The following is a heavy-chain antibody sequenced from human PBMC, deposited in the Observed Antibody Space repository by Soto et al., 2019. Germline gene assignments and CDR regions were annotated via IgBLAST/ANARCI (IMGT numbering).Heavy chain of an antibody. Sequence: SETLSLTCAVSGYSISTGFNWGWIRQPPGKGLEWIGSIYHSGSTYYNLSLKSRVTISADTSKNQISLKLIPVTAADTALYYCARDWSTGFYHFDSWGQGTLVTVSS. D-gene: IGHD6-19*01. J-gene: IGHJ4*02. CDR1: GYSISTGFN. CDR2: IYHSGST. CDR3: ARDWSTGFYHFDS. V-gene: IGHV4-38-2*02.